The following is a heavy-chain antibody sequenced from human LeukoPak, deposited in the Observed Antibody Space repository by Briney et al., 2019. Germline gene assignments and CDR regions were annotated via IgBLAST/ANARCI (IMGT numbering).Heavy chain of an antibody. V-gene: IGHV3-30*04. D-gene: IGHD3-10*01. Sequence: GRSLRLSCAASGFTFSSYAMHWVRQAPGKGLEWVAVISYDGSNKYYADSVKGRFTISRDNSKNTLYLQMNSLRAEDTAVYYCARDPEYYGSGSCYNGPYYYYGMDVWGQGTTVTVSS. CDR2: ISYDGSNK. CDR1: GFTFSSYA. CDR3: ARDPEYYGSGSCYNGPYYYYGMDV. J-gene: IGHJ6*02.